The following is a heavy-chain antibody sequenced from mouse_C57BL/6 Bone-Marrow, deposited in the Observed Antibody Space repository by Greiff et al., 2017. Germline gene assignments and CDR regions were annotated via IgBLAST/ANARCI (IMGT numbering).Heavy chain of an antibody. CDR1: GFTFSDYG. CDR3: ARGDYAYEGAWFAY. J-gene: IGHJ3*01. CDR2: ISSGSSTL. Sequence: EVKLVESGGGLVKPGGSLKLSCAASGFTFSDYGMHWVRQAPEKGLTWVAYISSGSSTLYYTDTVQGRFTISRANAKNTLFLQMTSLGSDDTAMKYCARGDYAYEGAWFAYWGQGTLVTVSA. V-gene: IGHV5-17*01. D-gene: IGHD2-2*01.